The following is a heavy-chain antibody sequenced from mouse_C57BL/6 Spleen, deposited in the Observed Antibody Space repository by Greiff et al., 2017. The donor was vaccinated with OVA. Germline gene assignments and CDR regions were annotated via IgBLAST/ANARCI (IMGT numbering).Heavy chain of an antibody. Sequence: QDQLQQSGAELVRPGASVTLSCKASGYTFTDYEMHWVKQTPVHGLEWIGAIDPETGGTAYNQKFKGKAILTADKSSSTAYMELRSLTSEDSAVYYCTRWEDYEGWYFDVWGTGTTVTVSS. J-gene: IGHJ1*03. CDR3: TRWEDYEGWYFDV. CDR2: IDPETGGT. CDR1: GYTFTDYE. D-gene: IGHD2-4*01. V-gene: IGHV1-15*01.